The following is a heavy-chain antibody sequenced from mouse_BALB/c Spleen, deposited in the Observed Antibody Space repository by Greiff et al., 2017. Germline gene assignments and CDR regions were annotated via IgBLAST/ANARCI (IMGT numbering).Heavy chain of an antibody. D-gene: IGHD2-1*01. Sequence: EVKLQESGGGLVQPGGSMKLSCVASGFTFSNYWMNWVRQSPEKGLEWVAEIRLKSNNYATHYAESVKGRFTISRDDSKSSVYLQMNNLRAEDTGIYYCTRKGVAIYYPFAYWGQGTLVTVSA. V-gene: IGHV6-6*02. J-gene: IGHJ3*01. CDR3: TRKGVAIYYPFAY. CDR2: IRLKSNNYAT. CDR1: GFTFSNYW.